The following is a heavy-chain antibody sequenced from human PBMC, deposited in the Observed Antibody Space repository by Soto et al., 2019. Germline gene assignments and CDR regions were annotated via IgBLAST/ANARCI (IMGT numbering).Heavy chain of an antibody. CDR1: GYYFAPYT. V-gene: IGHV1-3*01. CDR2: INAANGNT. CDR3: ARDLFCSGGSCKPT. D-gene: IGHD2-15*01. Sequence: QVQLVQSGAEVKNPGASVKLSCKASGYYFAPYTFHWVRQAPGQSFEWMGWINAANGNTKYSQNFQGRVTFTRDASASTTYMEVTSLRSADTALYYCARDLFCSGGSCKPTWGQGTLVTVSS. J-gene: IGHJ5*02.